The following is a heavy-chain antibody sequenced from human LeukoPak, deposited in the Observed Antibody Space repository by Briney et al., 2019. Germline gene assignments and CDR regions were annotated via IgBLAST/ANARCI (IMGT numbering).Heavy chain of an antibody. CDR2: INHSGST. J-gene: IGHJ4*02. CDR3: ASTRGTTVVAPDY. Sequence: SETLSLTCAVYGGSFIGFHWNWIRQPPGKGLEWIGDINHSGSTNYNPSLKSRVTISVDTSKNQFSLKLSSVTAADTAVYYCASTRGTTVVAPDYWGQGTLVTVSS. CDR1: GGSFIGFH. V-gene: IGHV4-34*01. D-gene: IGHD4-23*01.